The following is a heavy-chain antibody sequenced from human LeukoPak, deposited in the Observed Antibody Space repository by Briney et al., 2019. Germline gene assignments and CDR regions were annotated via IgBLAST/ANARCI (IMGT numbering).Heavy chain of an antibody. Sequence: ASVKVSCKASGYTFTGYYMHWVRQATGQGLEWMGWTNPNSGNTGYAQKFQGRVTMTRHTSISTAYMELSSLRSEDTAVYYCASAPPLKYSSSWFQPRRFDYWGQGTLVTVSS. CDR1: GYTFTGYY. CDR3: ASAPPLKYSSSWFQPRRFDY. J-gene: IGHJ4*02. V-gene: IGHV1-8*02. D-gene: IGHD6-13*01. CDR2: TNPNSGNT.